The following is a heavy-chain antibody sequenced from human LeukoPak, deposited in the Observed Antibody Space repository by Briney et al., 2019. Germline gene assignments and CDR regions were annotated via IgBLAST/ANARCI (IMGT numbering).Heavy chain of an antibody. CDR1: GFTFSSYG. V-gene: IGHV3-30*02. CDR3: AKVSNVYDSSGYNDY. Sequence: PGRSLRLSCAASGFTFSSYGMHWVRQAPGKGLEWVAFIRYDGSNKYYADSVKGRFTISRDNSKNTLYLQMNSLRAEDTAVYYCAKVSNVYDSSGYNDYWGQGTLVTVSS. CDR2: IRYDGSNK. J-gene: IGHJ4*02. D-gene: IGHD3-22*01.